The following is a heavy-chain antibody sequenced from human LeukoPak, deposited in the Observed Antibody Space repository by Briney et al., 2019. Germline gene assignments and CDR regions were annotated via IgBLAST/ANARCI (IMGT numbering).Heavy chain of an antibody. D-gene: IGHD2-2*01. CDR2: IRYDGSNK. CDR3: AKGRGTHVVVPATPFDC. J-gene: IGHJ4*02. V-gene: IGHV3-30*02. Sequence: PGGSLRLSCAASGFTFSSYGMHWVRQAPGKGLEWVAFIRYDGSNKYYADSVKGRFTISRDNSKNTLYLQMNSLRAEDTAVYYCAKGRGTHVVVPATPFDCWGQGTLVTVSS. CDR1: GFTFSSYG.